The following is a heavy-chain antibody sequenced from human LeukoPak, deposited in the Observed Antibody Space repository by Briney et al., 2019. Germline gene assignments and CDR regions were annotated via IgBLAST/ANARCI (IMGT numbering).Heavy chain of an antibody. CDR3: ARHGGRWLQFGHFQH. Sequence: PSETLSLTCTVSGGPISSYYWSWIRQPPGKGLESIGDIYHSGSTNYNPSLKSRVTISVDTSKNQFSLKLSSVTAADTAVYSCARHGGRWLQFGHFQHWGQGTLVTVSS. V-gene: IGHV4-59*08. CDR2: IYHSGST. CDR1: GGPISSYY. D-gene: IGHD5-24*01. J-gene: IGHJ1*01.